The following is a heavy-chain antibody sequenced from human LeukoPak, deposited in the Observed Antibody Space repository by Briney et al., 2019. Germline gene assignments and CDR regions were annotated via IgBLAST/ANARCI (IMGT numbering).Heavy chain of an antibody. J-gene: IGHJ4*02. Sequence: SETLSLTCAVYGGSFSGYYWSWIRQPPGKGLEWIGEINHSGSTNYNPSLKSRVTISVDTSKNQFSLKLSSVTAADTAVYYCARDPHSAVAGTSLFDYWGQGTLVTVSS. CDR2: INHSGST. V-gene: IGHV4-34*01. D-gene: IGHD6-19*01. CDR3: ARDPHSAVAGTSLFDY. CDR1: GGSFSGYY.